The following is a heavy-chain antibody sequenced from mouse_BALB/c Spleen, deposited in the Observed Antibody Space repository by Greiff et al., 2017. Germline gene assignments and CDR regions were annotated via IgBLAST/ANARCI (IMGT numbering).Heavy chain of an antibody. CDR1: GFSLTSYG. V-gene: IGHV2-9*02. Sequence: VMLVESGPGLVAPSQSLSITCTVSGFSLTSYGVHWVRQPPGKGLEWLGVIWAGGSTNYNSALMSRLSISKDNSKSQVFLKMNSLQTDDTAMYYCARDRGGITTVVGDYWGQGTTLTVSS. CDR2: IWAGGST. D-gene: IGHD1-1*01. J-gene: IGHJ2*01. CDR3: ARDRGGITTVVGDY.